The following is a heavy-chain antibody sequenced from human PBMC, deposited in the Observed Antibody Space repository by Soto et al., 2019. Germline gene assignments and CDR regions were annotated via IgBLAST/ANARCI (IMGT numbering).Heavy chain of an antibody. CDR3: ARGAQWELLGPNFDY. Sequence: PGESLKISCEGSGYSFASYWIGWVRQMPGKGLEWMGSIYPGDSDTRYSPSFQVQVTMSADKSISTAYLQWSSLKASDTAMYYCARGAQWELLGPNFDYWGQGTLVTVPQ. CDR1: GYSFASYW. V-gene: IGHV5-51*01. D-gene: IGHD1-26*01. J-gene: IGHJ4*02. CDR2: IYPGDSDT.